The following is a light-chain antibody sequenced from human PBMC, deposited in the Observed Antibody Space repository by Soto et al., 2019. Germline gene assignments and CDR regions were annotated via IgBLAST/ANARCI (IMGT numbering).Light chain of an antibody. CDR3: QKFNNYPIT. CDR1: QSIATW. Sequence: IHMTHSPSSLSASLSQRFSMTFRASQSIATWLAWYQQKPGKAPNLLIYDASSLEGGVPSRFSGSGSGTEFTLTISGLQPEDFATYYCQKFNNYPITFGQGTRLEIK. CDR2: DAS. V-gene: IGKV1-5*01. J-gene: IGKJ5*01.